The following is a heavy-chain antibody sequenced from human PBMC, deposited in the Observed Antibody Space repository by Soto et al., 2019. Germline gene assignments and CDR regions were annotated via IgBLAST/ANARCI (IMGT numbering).Heavy chain of an antibody. V-gene: IGHV4-4*02. CDR3: ARDISGSYPGYYYYYGMDV. Sequence: PEETLSLTCAVSGGSISSSNWWSWVRQPPGKGLEWIGETYHSGSTNYNPSLKSRVTISVDKSKNQFSLKLSSVTAADTAVYYCARDISGSYPGYYYYYGMDVWGQGTTVTVSS. CDR2: TYHSGST. J-gene: IGHJ6*02. D-gene: IGHD3-10*01. CDR1: GGSISSSNW.